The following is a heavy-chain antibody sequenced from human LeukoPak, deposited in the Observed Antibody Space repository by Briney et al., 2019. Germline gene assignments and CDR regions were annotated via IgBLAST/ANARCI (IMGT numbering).Heavy chain of an antibody. Sequence: SQTLSLTCTVSGGSISSDDYYWSWIRQPPGKGLEWIGYIYYSGSTYYNPSLKSRVTISVDTSKNQFSLKLSSVTAADTAVYYCARVCSSTSCYTASGDYYGMDVWGQGTTVTVSS. CDR3: ARVCSSTSCYTASGDYYGMDV. J-gene: IGHJ6*02. V-gene: IGHV4-30-4*01. CDR2: IYYSGST. D-gene: IGHD2-2*02. CDR1: GGSISSDDYY.